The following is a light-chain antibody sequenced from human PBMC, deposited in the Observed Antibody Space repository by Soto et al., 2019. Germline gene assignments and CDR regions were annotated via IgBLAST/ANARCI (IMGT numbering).Light chain of an antibody. CDR2: AAS. CDR1: QDISSY. Sequence: IKVTKSPSSLYASVGDRVTITCRASQDISSYLAWYQQKPGKAPTLLIYAASTLQSGVPSRFSGSGSGTEFTLTISSLQPEDFATYYCLQHNSYPRTFGQGTKVDIK. CDR3: LQHNSYPRT. V-gene: IGKV1-9*01. J-gene: IGKJ1*01.